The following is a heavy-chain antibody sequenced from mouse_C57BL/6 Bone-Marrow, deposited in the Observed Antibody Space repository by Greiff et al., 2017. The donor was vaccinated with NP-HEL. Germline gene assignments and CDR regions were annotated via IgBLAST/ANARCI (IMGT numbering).Heavy chain of an antibody. CDR1: GYSITSGYY. CDR3: ARAYGNYLDY. J-gene: IGHJ2*01. V-gene: IGHV3-6*01. D-gene: IGHD2-10*02. CDR2: ISYDGSN. Sequence: VQLQQSGPGLVKPSQSLSLPCSVTGYSITSGYYWNWIRRLPGNKLEWVGSISYDGSNNYSPSLKNRISITRDTSKNQFFLKLNSVTAEDTATYYCARAYGNYLDYWGQGTTLTVSS.